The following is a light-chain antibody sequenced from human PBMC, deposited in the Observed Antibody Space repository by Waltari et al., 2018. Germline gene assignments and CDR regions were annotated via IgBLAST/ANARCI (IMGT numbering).Light chain of an antibody. CDR3: CSYAGSYTFKV. CDR1: SSDVGGYRY. J-gene: IGLJ2*01. V-gene: IGLV2-11*01. CDR2: DVS. Sequence: QSALTQPRSVSGSPGQSVTISCTRTSSDVGGYRYVPWYQPHPGKAPKLMIYDVSVRPSGVPDRFSGSKSGNTASLTISGLQAEDEADYYCCSYAGSYTFKVFGGGTKLTVL.